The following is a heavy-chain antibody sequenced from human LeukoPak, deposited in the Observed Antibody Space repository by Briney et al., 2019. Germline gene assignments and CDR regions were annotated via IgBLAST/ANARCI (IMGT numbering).Heavy chain of an antibody. CDR3: ARDVARDPTPEDAFDI. J-gene: IGHJ3*02. V-gene: IGHV3-21*01. Sequence: GGSLRLSCAASRFTFSRYSMHWVRQAPGKGLEWVSSISSSSSYIYYADSVKGRFTVSRDNTKNSLYLQINGLRAEDTAVYYCARDVARDPTPEDAFDIWGQGTLVTVSS. CDR1: RFTFSRYS. D-gene: IGHD1-14*01. CDR2: ISSSSSYI.